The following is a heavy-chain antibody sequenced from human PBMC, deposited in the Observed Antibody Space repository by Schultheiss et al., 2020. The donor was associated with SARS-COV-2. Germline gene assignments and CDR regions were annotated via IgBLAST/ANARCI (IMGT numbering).Heavy chain of an antibody. Sequence: SETLSLTCTVSGGSISSYYWSWIRQPPGKGLEWIGSIYHSGSTYYNPSLKSRVTISVDTSKNQFSLKLSSVTAADTAVYYCARGRGYYYYYMDVWGKGTTVTVSS. CDR3: ARGRGYYYYYMDV. V-gene: IGHV4-59*12. J-gene: IGHJ6*03. CDR1: GGSISSYY. CDR2: IYHSGST.